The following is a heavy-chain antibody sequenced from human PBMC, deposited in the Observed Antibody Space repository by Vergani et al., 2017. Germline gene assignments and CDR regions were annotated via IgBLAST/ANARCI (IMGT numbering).Heavy chain of an antibody. CDR2: IYYSGST. CDR3: AREGVIAAAGDETYYYYGMDV. V-gene: IGHV4-39*07. CDR1: GGSISSSSYY. Sequence: QLQLQESGPGLVKPSETLSLTCTVSGGSISSSSYYWGWIRQPPGKGLEWIGSIYYSGSTYYNPSLKSRVTISVDTSKNQFSLKLSSVTAADTAVYYCAREGVIAAAGDETYYYYGMDVWGQGTTVTVSS. J-gene: IGHJ6*02. D-gene: IGHD6-13*01.